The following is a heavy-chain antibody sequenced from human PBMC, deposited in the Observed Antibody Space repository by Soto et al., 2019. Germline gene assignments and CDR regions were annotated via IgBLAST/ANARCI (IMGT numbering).Heavy chain of an antibody. CDR3: ARRDIGVGQLDY. CDR2: IYYSGST. Sequence: LEILSLTCTVSGGSIISSSYYWGWIRQPPGKGLEWIGSIYYSGSTYYNPSLKSRVTISVDTSKNQFSLKLSSVTAADTAVYYCARRDIGVGQLDYWGQGTLVTVSS. J-gene: IGHJ4*02. CDR1: GGSIISSSYY. V-gene: IGHV4-39*01.